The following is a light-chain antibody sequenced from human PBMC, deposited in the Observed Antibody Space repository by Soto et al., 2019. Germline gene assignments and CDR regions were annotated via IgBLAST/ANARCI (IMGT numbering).Light chain of an antibody. CDR3: LQHNSYPLT. CDR2: AAS. CDR1: QGIRND. V-gene: IGKV1-17*01. Sequence: DIQMTQSPSSLSASVGDRVTITCRASQGIRNDVGWYQQKAGKAPKRLISAASNLQRGVPSRFSGSRSGTEFTLPISSLQPEDFATYYCLQHNSYPLTFGQGTRLEIK. J-gene: IGKJ2*01.